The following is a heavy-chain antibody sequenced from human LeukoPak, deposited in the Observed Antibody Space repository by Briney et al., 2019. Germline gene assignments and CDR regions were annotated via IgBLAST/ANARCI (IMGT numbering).Heavy chain of an antibody. CDR1: GGTFSSYA. J-gene: IGHJ3*02. V-gene: IGHV1-69*13. CDR3: AKDLSSSGWYGKAFDI. D-gene: IGHD6-19*01. CDR2: IIPIFGTA. Sequence: GASVKVSCKASGGTFSSYAISWVRQAPGQGLEWMGGIIPIFGTANYAQKFQGRVTITADESTSTAYMELSSLRSEDTAVYYCAKDLSSSGWYGKAFDIWGQGTMVTVSS.